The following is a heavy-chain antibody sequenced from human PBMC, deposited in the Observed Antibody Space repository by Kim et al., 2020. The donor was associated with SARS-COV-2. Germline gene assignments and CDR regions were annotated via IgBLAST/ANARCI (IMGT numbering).Heavy chain of an antibody. CDR2: ISYDGSNK. CDR1: GFTFSSYG. CDR3: AKDGEMATISGGFDY. D-gene: IGHD5-12*01. Sequence: GGSLRLSCAASGFTFSSYGMHWVRQAPGKGLEWVAVISYDGSNKYYADSVKGRFTISRDNSKNTLYLQMNSLRAEDTAVYYCAKDGEMATISGGFDYWGQGTLVTVSS. J-gene: IGHJ4*02. V-gene: IGHV3-30*18.